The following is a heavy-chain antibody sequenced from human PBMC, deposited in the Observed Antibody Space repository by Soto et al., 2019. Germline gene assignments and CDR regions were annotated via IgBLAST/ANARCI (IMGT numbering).Heavy chain of an antibody. V-gene: IGHV1-8*01. CDR1: GYNFTNYD. J-gene: IGHJ4*02. CDR3: AIRLSRFPQPHLDN. D-gene: IGHD2-2*01. CDR2: MNPNSGNT. Sequence: ASVKVSCEASGYNFTNYDINWVRQATGQGLEWMGWMNPNSGNTGYAQKFQGRVTMTRNTSISTAYMELSSLRSEDTAVYYCAIRLSRFPQPHLDNWGQGTLVTVSS.